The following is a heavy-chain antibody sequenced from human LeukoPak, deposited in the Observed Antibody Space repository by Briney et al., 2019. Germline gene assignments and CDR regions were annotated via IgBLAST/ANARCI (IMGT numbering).Heavy chain of an antibody. Sequence: PGESLRLSCAASGITFSTHAMTWVRQAPGKGLAWVSGISGSGGSTNYAYSVKGRFTISRDNSKNTLYLQMNSLRAEDTAVYYCAKDENHFWSGYYSNYFDPWGQGTLVTVSS. J-gene: IGHJ5*02. CDR2: ISGSGGST. V-gene: IGHV3-23*01. D-gene: IGHD3-3*02. CDR3: AKDENHFWSGYYSNYFDP. CDR1: GITFSTHA.